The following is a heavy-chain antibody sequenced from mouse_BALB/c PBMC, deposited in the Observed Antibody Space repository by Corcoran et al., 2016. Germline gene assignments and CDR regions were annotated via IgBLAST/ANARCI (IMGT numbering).Heavy chain of an antibody. J-gene: IGHJ2*01. CDR1: CFNIKDTY. CDR3: GRSREGNYVVY. Sequence: EVQLQQSGAELVKPGASVKLSCTASCFNIKDTYMHWVKQRPEQGLEWIGRIDPANGSTKYDPKFQGKATMTADTSYNTVYQQLSSLTSEATAVYYCGRSREGNYVVYWGQGTTLTVSS. D-gene: IGHD2-1*01. V-gene: IGHV14-3*02. CDR2: IDPANGST.